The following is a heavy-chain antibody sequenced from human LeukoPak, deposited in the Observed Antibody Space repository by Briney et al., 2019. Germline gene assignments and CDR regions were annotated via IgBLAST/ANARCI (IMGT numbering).Heavy chain of an antibody. D-gene: IGHD6-13*01. CDR2: IWYDGSNK. CDR1: GFTFSSYW. V-gene: IGHV3-33*08. CDR3: ARGPIAAAGTPDY. Sequence: GGSLRLSCAASGFTFSSYWMHWVRQAPGKGLEWVAVIWYDGSNKYYADSVKGRFTISRDNSKNTLYLQMNSLRAEDTAVYYCARGPIAAAGTPDYWGQGTLVTVSS. J-gene: IGHJ4*02.